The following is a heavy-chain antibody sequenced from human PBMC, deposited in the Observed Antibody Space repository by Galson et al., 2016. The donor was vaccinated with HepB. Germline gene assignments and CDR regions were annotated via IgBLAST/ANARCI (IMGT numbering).Heavy chain of an antibody. CDR2: ISYDGSNT. D-gene: IGHD2-8*01. Sequence: SLRLSCAASGFTFNTYTIHWVRQAPGKGLEWVAVISYDGSNTYYTDSVKGRFTISRDDSKNTLYLQMTSLRAEDTAVYYCAKKGHSTAGYYYFDSWGRGILVTVSS. CDR1: GFTFNTYT. V-gene: IGHV3-30-3*01. CDR3: AKKGHSTAGYYYFDS. J-gene: IGHJ4*02.